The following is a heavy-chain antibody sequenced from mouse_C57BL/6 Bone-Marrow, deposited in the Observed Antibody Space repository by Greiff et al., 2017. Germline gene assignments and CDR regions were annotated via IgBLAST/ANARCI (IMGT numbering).Heavy chain of an antibody. CDR3: TRSANWYYYAMAY. CDR1: GYTFTDYE. D-gene: IGHD4-1*01. Sequence: VQLQQSGAELVRPGASVTLSCKASGYTFTDYEMHWVQQTPVHGLEWIGAIDPETGGTASNQKFKGKAILTADKSSSTAYMELRSLTSEDSAVYYCTRSANWYYYAMAYWGQGTSVTVSA. CDR2: IDPETGGT. V-gene: IGHV1-15*01. J-gene: IGHJ4*01.